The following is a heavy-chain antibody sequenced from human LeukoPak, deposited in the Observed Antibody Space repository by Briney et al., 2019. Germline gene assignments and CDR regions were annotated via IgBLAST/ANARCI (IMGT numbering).Heavy chain of an antibody. Sequence: SETLSLTCTVSGGSISSGDYYWSWIRQPPGKGLEWIGYIYYSGSTYYNPSLKSRVTISVDTSKNQFSLKLSSVTAADTAVYYCAREGRTFYYDFWSGYYTGSGMDVWGQGTTVTVSS. CDR1: GGSISSGDYY. CDR3: AREGRTFYYDFWSGYYTGSGMDV. J-gene: IGHJ6*02. V-gene: IGHV4-30-4*01. D-gene: IGHD3-3*01. CDR2: IYYSGST.